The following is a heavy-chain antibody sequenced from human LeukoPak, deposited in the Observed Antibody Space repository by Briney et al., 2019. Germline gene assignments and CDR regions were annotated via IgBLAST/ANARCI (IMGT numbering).Heavy chain of an antibody. CDR2: INYSGST. CDR3: ARGAVYSSGWREN. Sequence: SETLSLTCAVYGGSFSDYYWSWIRQPPGKGLEWIGEINYSGSTNYNPSLKSRVTISVDTSKNQFSLKLSSVTAADTAVYYCARGAVYSSGWRENWGQGTLVTVSS. D-gene: IGHD6-19*01. V-gene: IGHV4-34*01. CDR1: GGSFSDYY. J-gene: IGHJ4*02.